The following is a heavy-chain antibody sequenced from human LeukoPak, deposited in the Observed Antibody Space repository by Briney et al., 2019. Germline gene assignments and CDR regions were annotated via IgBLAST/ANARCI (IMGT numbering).Heavy chain of an antibody. Sequence: SETLSLACTVSGGSISSYYWSWIRQPPGKGLEWIGYIYYSGSTNYNPSLKSRVTISVDTSKNQFSLKLSSVTAADTAVYYCARDSLVRGVCYGIDVWGKGTTVTVSS. J-gene: IGHJ6*04. D-gene: IGHD3-10*01. CDR3: ARDSLVRGVCYGIDV. CDR2: IYYSGST. V-gene: IGHV4-59*01. CDR1: GGSISSYY.